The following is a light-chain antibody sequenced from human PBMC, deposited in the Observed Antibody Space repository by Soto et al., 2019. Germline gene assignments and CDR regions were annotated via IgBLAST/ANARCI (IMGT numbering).Light chain of an antibody. CDR2: YDN. J-gene: IGLJ1*01. Sequence: QSVLTQPPSASGTPGQRVTISCSGSNSNIGSNTVNWYQQLPGTAPKLLIYYDNLRPSGVPDRISGSKSGTSASLAISGLQSDDVADYYCAAWDDSLNGRVFGTGTKLTVL. CDR1: NSNIGSNT. CDR3: AAWDDSLNGRV. V-gene: IGLV1-44*01.